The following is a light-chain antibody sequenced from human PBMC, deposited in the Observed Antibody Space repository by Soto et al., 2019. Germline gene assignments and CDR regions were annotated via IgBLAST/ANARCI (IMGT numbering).Light chain of an antibody. Sequence: DIQMTQSPSSLSASVGDKVTITCRASQSIGIFLNWYQQKPGKAPQLLIYTASSLQSGVPSRFTASGSGTDFTLTISSLQPEDCATYYCQHSYNIVTFGGGTKVDIK. CDR3: QHSYNIVT. J-gene: IGKJ4*01. CDR2: TAS. V-gene: IGKV1-39*01. CDR1: QSIGIF.